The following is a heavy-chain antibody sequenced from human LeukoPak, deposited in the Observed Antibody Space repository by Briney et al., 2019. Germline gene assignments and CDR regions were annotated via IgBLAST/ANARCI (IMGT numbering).Heavy chain of an antibody. D-gene: IGHD5-12*01. CDR3: AIRTPVDIVASLGERVKKGLDY. V-gene: IGHV1-8*01. Sequence: ASVTVSYKASGYTFTSYDINWLRQAPGQGLEWMGWITPNSGNTGYAQKFQGRVTMTRNTYMSTAYMELSSLRSEDTAVYYCAIRTPVDIVASLGERVKKGLDYWGQGTLVTVSS. J-gene: IGHJ4*02. CDR2: ITPNSGNT. CDR1: GYTFTSYD.